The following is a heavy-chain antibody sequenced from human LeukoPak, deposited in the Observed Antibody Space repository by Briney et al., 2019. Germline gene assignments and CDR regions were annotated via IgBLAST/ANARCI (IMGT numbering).Heavy chain of an antibody. CDR3: ARQVWCYDRSAFDI. CDR2: IYYGGST. D-gene: IGHD3-22*01. CDR1: GGSISSYD. Sequence: SETLSLTCTVSGGSISSYDWSWIRQPPGKGLEWVGYIYYGGSTNYNPSLKSRVTISVDTSKNQFSLKLSSVTAADTAVYFCARQVWCYDRSAFDIWGQGTMVTVSS. J-gene: IGHJ3*02. V-gene: IGHV4-59*08.